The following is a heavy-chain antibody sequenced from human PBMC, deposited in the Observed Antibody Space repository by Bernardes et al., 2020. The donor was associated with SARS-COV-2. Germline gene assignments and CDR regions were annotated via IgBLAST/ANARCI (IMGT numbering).Heavy chain of an antibody. Sequence: LSLTCTVSGGSFSDYYMSWIRQAPGKGLEWVSYISSSGSTIYYADSVKGRFTISRDNAKNSLYLQMNSLRAEDTAVYYCAKFGELLYSYYFDYWGQGTLVTVSS. D-gene: IGHD3-10*01. CDR1: GGSFSDYY. V-gene: IGHV3-11*01. J-gene: IGHJ4*02. CDR2: ISSSGSTI. CDR3: AKFGELLYSYYFDY.